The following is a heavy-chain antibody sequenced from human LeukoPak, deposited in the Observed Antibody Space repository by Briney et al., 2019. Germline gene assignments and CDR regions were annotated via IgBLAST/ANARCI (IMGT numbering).Heavy chain of an antibody. CDR2: FDPEDGET. D-gene: IGHD2-2*01. Sequence: ASVKVSCKVSGYTLTELSMHWVRQAPGKGLEWMGGFDPEDGETIYAQKFQGRVTMTEDTSTDTAYMELSSLRSEDTAVYYCATDPLFIVVVPAAMYYWGQGTLVTVSS. CDR3: ATDPLFIVVVPAAMYY. V-gene: IGHV1-24*01. CDR1: GYTLTELS. J-gene: IGHJ4*02.